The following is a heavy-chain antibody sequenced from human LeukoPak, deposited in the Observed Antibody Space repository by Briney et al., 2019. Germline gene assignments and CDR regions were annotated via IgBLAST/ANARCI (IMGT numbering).Heavy chain of an antibody. J-gene: IGHJ3*02. CDR1: GYSFTSYW. CDR3: ASQDYYGSMKNDAFDI. V-gene: IGHV5-51*03. D-gene: IGHD3-22*01. Sequence: KPGESLKISCKGSGYSFTSYWIGWVRQMPGKGLEWMGIIYPGDSDTRYSPSFQGQVTISADKSISTAYLQWSSLKASDTAMYYCASQDYYGSMKNDAFDIWGQGTMVTVSS. CDR2: IYPGDSDT.